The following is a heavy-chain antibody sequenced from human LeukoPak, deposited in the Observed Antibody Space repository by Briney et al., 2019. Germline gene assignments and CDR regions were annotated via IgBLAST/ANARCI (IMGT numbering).Heavy chain of an antibody. V-gene: IGHV3-30-3*01. CDR1: GFTFSSYA. J-gene: IGHJ5*02. CDR2: VSSGGTNK. Sequence: QSGGSLRLSCAASGFTFSSYALHWVRQAPGKGLEWVAVVSSGGTNKYYADSVKGRFTISRDNSKNTLYLQMNSLRVEDTAVYYCARDSPRTGPWGQGTLVTVSS. CDR3: ARDSPRTGP. D-gene: IGHD1-1*01.